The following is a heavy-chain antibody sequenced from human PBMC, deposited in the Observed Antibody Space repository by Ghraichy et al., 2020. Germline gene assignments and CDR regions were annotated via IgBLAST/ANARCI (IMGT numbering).Heavy chain of an antibody. J-gene: IGHJ5*02. Sequence: SETLSLTCTVSGGSISSIAYYWGWIRQPPGKGLEWIGSVYYSGSTYYNPSLKSRVTISVDTSKNQFSLKMSSVTAADTAVYYCARHPTYSSSWYWFDPWGQGTLVTVSS. CDR3: ARHPTYSSSWYWFDP. CDR2: VYYSGST. D-gene: IGHD6-13*01. V-gene: IGHV4-39*01. CDR1: GGSISSIAYY.